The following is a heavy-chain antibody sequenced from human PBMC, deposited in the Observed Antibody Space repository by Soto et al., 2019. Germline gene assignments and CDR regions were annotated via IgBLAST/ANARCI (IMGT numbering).Heavy chain of an antibody. D-gene: IGHD6-19*01. CDR1: GFTFSSYA. CDR2: ISGSGDST. Sequence: EVQLLESGGGLVQPGGSLRLSCAASGFTFSSYAMRWVRQAPGKGLEWVSAISGSGDSTYYADSVKGRFTISRDNSKNTLYLQMFSLRAGDTAVYYCAKVPVAVAVAEYYFDFWGQGTLVTVSS. CDR3: AKVPVAVAVAEYYFDF. V-gene: IGHV3-23*01. J-gene: IGHJ4*02.